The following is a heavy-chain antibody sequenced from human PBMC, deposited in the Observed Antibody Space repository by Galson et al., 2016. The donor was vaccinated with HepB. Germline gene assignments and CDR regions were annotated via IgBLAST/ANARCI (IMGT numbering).Heavy chain of an antibody. CDR3: ARQIGGLRLGELSPPGH. Sequence: SETLSLTCTVSGDSISTSYYSWGWIRQPPGKGLEWIVSFFYSGYTHHNPSLRSRVTISMDASKNQFSLRLASVTAADTAVYYCARQIGGLRLGELSPPGHWGQGTLVTVSS. D-gene: IGHD3-16*01. J-gene: IGHJ4*02. V-gene: IGHV4-39*01. CDR2: FFYSGYT. CDR1: GDSISTSYYS.